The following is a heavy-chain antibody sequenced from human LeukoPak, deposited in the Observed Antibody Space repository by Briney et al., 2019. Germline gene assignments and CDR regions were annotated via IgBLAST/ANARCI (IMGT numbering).Heavy chain of an antibody. J-gene: IGHJ4*02. Sequence: GGSLRLSCAASGFTFSSYGMHWVRQAPGKGLEWVAVIWYDGSNKYYADSVKGRFTISRDNSKNTLYLQMNSLRAEDTAVYYCAKDPSGRIVPAAIGSYWGQGTLVTVSS. V-gene: IGHV3-30*02. CDR1: GFTFSSYG. D-gene: IGHD2-2*02. CDR3: AKDPSGRIVPAAIGSY. CDR2: IWYDGSNK.